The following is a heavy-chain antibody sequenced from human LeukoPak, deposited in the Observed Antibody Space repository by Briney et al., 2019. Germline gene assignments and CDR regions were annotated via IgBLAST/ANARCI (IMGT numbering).Heavy chain of an antibody. Sequence: GGSLRLSCRASGFSFTTYSMNWVRQAPGKGLEWVSVIRAEGDPTHYADSVKGRFTISRDNSENTLYLQMNNLRAEDTAVYYCARDARYYG. J-gene: IGHJ6*01. CDR2: IRAEGDPT. V-gene: IGHV3-23*01. CDR1: GFSFTTYS. CDR3: ARDARYYG.